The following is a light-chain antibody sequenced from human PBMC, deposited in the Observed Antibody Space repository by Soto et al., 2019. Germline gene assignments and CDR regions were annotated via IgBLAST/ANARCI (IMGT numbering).Light chain of an antibody. CDR3: SSYTSRSTPV. V-gene: IGLV2-14*01. CDR1: SSDVVGYNY. J-gene: IGLJ2*01. CDR2: EVS. Sequence: QSVLTQPASVSGSPGQSITISCTGTSSDVVGYNYFSWYQQNPGKAPKLMIYEVSNRPSGVSNPFSGSKSGNTASLTISGLQAEDEADSYCSSYTSRSTPVVGGGSKLT.